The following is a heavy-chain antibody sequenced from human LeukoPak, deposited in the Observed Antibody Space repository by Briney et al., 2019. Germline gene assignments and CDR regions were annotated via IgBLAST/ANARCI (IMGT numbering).Heavy chain of an antibody. CDR1: GYTFTDYN. CDR3: VRDLYMASPSPDY. CDR2: MSPHSGDT. Sequence: GVSVKVSCKASGYTFTDYNMHWVRQAPGQGPEWMGWMSPHSGDTNYAQQFRGRVTMTRDTSITTAYMELTRLTSDDTAVYYCVRDLYMASPSPDYWGQGTLVTVSS. V-gene: IGHV1-2*02. J-gene: IGHJ4*02. D-gene: IGHD4-11*01.